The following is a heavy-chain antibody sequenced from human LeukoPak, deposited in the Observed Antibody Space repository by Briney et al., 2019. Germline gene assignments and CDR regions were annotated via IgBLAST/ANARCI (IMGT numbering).Heavy chain of an antibody. D-gene: IGHD2-2*02. V-gene: IGHV1-69*02. J-gene: IGHJ5*02. CDR3: ARVLTAAISGWFDP. Sequence: ASVTVTCKASVGTFRSYTISWVRQAPGQGLEWMGRIIPILGIANYARKFQGRVTITADKSTSTAYMELSSLRSEDTAVYYCARVLTAAISGWFDPWGQGTLVTVSS. CDR2: IIPILGIA. CDR1: VGTFRSYT.